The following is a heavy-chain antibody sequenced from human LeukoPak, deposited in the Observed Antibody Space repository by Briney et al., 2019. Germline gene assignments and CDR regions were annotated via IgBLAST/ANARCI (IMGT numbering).Heavy chain of an antibody. Sequence: GGPLRLSCAASGFTFSSYWMSWVRQAPGKGLEWVANINQDGSEKHYVESLEGRFTISRDNAKNSLYLQMNSLRDEDTAVYYCARDPTEDWYFDLWGRGTPVTVSS. V-gene: IGHV3-7*01. CDR1: GFTFSSYW. J-gene: IGHJ2*01. CDR2: INQDGSEK. CDR3: ARDPTEDWYFDL.